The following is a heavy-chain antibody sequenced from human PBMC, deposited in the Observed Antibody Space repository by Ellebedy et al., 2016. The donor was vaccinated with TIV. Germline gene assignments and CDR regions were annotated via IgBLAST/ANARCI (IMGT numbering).Heavy chain of an antibody. CDR3: VRDGGGVEAVPTGP. CDR1: GYRFIGYY. CDR2: INPNSGGT. V-gene: IGHV1-2*02. Sequence: ASVKVSCKASGYRFIGYYIHWVRQAPGQGLEWMGWINPNSGGTNYAQKFQGRVTMTRDTSISTSYVEMNTVTSDDTAVYYCVRDGGGVEAVPTGPWGQGTLVTVSS. J-gene: IGHJ5*02. D-gene: IGHD3-16*01.